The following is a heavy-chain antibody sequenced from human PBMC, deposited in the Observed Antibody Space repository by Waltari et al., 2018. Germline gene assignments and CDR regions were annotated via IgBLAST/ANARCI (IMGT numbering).Heavy chain of an antibody. J-gene: IGHJ4*02. V-gene: IGHV3-21*01. CDR2: ISSSRSYT. D-gene: IGHD6-19*01. CDR1: GFTFSSYG. Sequence: EVQLVESGGGVVNPGGSLRLSCAAAGFTFSSYGMTWVRQAPGKGVEVVSDISSSRSYTDYADSVKGRITISRDKAKNSLYLQMNRLRAEDTGVYYGVRERGLGSDYWGQGTLVTVSS. CDR3: VRERGLGSDY.